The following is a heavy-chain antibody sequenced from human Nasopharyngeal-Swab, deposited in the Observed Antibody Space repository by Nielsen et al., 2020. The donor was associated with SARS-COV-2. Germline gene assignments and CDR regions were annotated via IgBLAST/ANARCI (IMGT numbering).Heavy chain of an antibody. D-gene: IGHD3-3*01. Sequence: KVSCKGSGYSFTSYWIGWVRQMPGKGLEWMGIIYPSDSDTRYSPSFQGQVTISADKSISTAYLQWSSLKASDTSMYYCARVTNEWNAFWSDAFDIWGQGTMVTVSS. CDR2: IYPSDSDT. CDR3: ARVTNEWNAFWSDAFDI. J-gene: IGHJ3*02. V-gene: IGHV5-51*01. CDR1: GYSFTSYW.